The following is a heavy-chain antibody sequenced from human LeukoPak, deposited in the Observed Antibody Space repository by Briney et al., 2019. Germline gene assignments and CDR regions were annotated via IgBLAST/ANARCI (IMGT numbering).Heavy chain of an antibody. CDR1: GGSISNSIYY. V-gene: IGHV4-30-4*08. Sequence: PSXXXSXTCSVSGGSISNSIYYWTWIRQPPGKGLEWIGYIYYSGSTCYKPSRRSRITISIDTYKNTFSLKLTSVTAADTAVYYCARVPGNYDFMTGLNWFDPWGQGTLVTVSS. CDR2: IYYSGST. J-gene: IGHJ5*02. D-gene: IGHD3-9*01. CDR3: ARVPGNYDFMTGLNWFDP.